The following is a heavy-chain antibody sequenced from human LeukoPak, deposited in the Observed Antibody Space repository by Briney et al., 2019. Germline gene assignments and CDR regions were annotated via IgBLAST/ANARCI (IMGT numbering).Heavy chain of an antibody. CDR3: ARRRLRYFDWLEGDYYYYYMDV. V-gene: IGHV4-34*01. J-gene: IGHJ6*03. Sequence: SETLSLTCAVYGGSFSGYYWSWIRQPPGKGLEWIGEINHSGSTNYNPSLKSRVTISVDTSKNQFSVKLSSVTAADTAVYYCARRRLRYFDWLEGDYYYYYMDVWGKGTTVTISS. CDR1: GGSFSGYY. D-gene: IGHD3-9*01. CDR2: INHSGST.